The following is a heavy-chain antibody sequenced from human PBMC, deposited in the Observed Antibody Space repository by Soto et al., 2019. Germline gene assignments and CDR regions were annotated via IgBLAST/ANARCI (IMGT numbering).Heavy chain of an antibody. CDR2: IKQDGSEK. CDR3: ARSYYYGSGSYRYGYYYYYMDV. Sequence: EVQLVESGGGLVLPGGSLRLSCAASGFTFSSYWMSWVRQAPGKGLEWVANIKQDGSEKYYVDSVKGRFTISRDNAKNSLYLQMNSLRAEDTAVYYCARSYYYGSGSYRYGYYYYYMDVWGKGTTVTVSS. J-gene: IGHJ6*03. CDR1: GFTFSSYW. V-gene: IGHV3-7*01. D-gene: IGHD3-10*01.